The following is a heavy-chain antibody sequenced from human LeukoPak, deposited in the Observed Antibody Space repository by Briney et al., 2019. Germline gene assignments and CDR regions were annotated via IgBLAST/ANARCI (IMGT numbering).Heavy chain of an antibody. CDR3: ASTLSSVRRAFDI. CDR2: IYYSGST. V-gene: IGHV4-39*01. J-gene: IGHJ3*02. D-gene: IGHD6-19*01. CDR1: GGSISSSSYY. Sequence: SETLSLTCTVSGGSISSSSYYWGWIRQPPGKGLEWIGSIYYSGSTYYNPSLKSRVTISVDTSKNQFSLKLSSVTAADTAVYYCASTLSSVRRAFDIWGQGTMVTVSS.